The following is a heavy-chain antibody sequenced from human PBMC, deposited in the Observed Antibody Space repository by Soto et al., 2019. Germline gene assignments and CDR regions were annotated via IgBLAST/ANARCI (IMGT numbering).Heavy chain of an antibody. CDR3: ARRARPDFYYMDF. V-gene: IGHV3-64*01. D-gene: IGHD6-6*01. Sequence: EVQLAESGGGLAQPGGSLRLSCAASGFTLSGYAMDWVRQAPGKGLEYVSGISSNGVGTYYANSVQGRFTISRDTSKNTVYLQMGSLRPEDMAVYYCARRARPDFYYMDFWGKGSTVTVSS. CDR2: ISSNGVGT. J-gene: IGHJ6*03. CDR1: GFTLSGYA.